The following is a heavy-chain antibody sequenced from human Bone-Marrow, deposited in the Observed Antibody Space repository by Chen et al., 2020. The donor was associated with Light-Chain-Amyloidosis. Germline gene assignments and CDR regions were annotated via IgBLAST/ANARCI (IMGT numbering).Heavy chain of an antibody. D-gene: IGHD2-2*01. V-gene: IGHV4-39*07. J-gene: IGHJ6*03. CDR3: AREVPAVKKNYMDV. CDR2: FYYTGNT. CDR1: GGSISGTSYD. Sequence: QLQLQESGPRVVKPSETLSLTCAVSGGSISGTSYDWVWIRQPPGKGLEWIGTFYYTGNTYYNPSLKSRVTISVDMSKNQFSLILSSVTAADTAVYHCAREVPAVKKNYMDVWGKGTTVIVSS.